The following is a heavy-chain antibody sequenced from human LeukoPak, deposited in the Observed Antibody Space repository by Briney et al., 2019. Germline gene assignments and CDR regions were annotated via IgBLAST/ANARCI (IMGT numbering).Heavy chain of an antibody. CDR3: SRDPTYYLRYGYFDY. Sequence: GGSLRLSCAASGFTFSSYSMNWVRQAPGKGLEWVAYISSSSSTIYYADSVKGRFTISRDNAKNSLYLQMNSLRAEDTAVYYCSRDPTYYLRYGYFDYWGQGALVTVSS. CDR1: GFTFSSYS. J-gene: IGHJ4*02. D-gene: IGHD1-26*01. V-gene: IGHV3-48*04. CDR2: ISSSSSTI.